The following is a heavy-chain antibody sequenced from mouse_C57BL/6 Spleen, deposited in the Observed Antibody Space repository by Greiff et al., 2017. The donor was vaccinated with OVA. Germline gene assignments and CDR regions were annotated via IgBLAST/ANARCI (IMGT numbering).Heavy chain of an antibody. V-gene: IGHV1-9*01. CDR2: ILPGSGST. CDR1: GYTFTGYW. J-gene: IGHJ2*01. D-gene: IGHD2-2*01. CDR3: ARWGLREYFDY. Sequence: QVQLQQSGAELMKPGASVKLSCKATGYTFTGYWIEWVKQRPGHGLEWIVEILPGSGSTNYNEKFKGKATFTADTSSNTAYMQLRSLTTEDSAIYYCARWGLREYFDYWGQGTTLTVSS.